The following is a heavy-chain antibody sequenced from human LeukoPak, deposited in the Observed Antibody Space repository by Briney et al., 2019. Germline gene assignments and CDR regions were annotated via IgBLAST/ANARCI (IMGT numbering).Heavy chain of an antibody. J-gene: IGHJ6*03. V-gene: IGHV4-31*03. Sequence: SETLSLTCTVSGGSISSGGYYWSWIRQHPGKGLEWIGYIYYSGSTYYNPSLKSRVTISVDTSKNQFSLKLSSVTAADTAVYYCARVWLLYYYYMDVWGKGTTVTVSS. CDR1: GGSISSGGYY. CDR2: IYYSGST. CDR3: ARVWLLYYYYMDV. D-gene: IGHD3-22*01.